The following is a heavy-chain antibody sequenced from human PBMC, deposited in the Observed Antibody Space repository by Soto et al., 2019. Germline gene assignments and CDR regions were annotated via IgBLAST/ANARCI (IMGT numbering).Heavy chain of an antibody. V-gene: IGHV4-30-4*01. CDR3: ARAGEIDVVVVAPNWFDP. D-gene: IGHD2-15*01. J-gene: IGHJ5*02. CDR2: IYYSGST. CDR1: GGSISSGDYH. Sequence: SETLSLTCTVSGGSISSGDYHWSWIRQPPGKGLEWIGYIYYSGSTYYNPSLKSRVTISVDTSKNQFSLKLSSVTAADTAVYYCARAGEIDVVVVAPNWFDPWGQGTLVTVS.